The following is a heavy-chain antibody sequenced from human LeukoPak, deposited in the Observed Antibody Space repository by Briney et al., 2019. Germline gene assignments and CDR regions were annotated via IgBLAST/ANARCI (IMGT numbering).Heavy chain of an antibody. CDR1: GGTFSSYA. CDR3: ARAPPYKLWFGDRQRGYFDY. Sequence: GASVKVSCKASGGTFSSYAISWVRQAPGQGLEWMGGIIPIFGTANYAQKFQGRVTITTDESTSTAYMELSSLRSEDTAVYYCARAPPYKLWFGDRQRGYFDYWGQGTLVTVSS. J-gene: IGHJ4*02. D-gene: IGHD3-10*01. V-gene: IGHV1-69*05. CDR2: IIPIFGTA.